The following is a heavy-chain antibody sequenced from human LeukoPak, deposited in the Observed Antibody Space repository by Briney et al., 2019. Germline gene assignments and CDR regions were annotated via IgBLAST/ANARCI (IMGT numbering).Heavy chain of an antibody. D-gene: IGHD3-9*01. V-gene: IGHV3-23*01. J-gene: IGHJ4*02. CDR3: AKWGDYDVLTGYYVSDY. CDR2: ITGGGSGI. CDR1: GFTFSNYA. Sequence: GGSLRLSCAASGFTFSNYAMSWVRQAPGKGLEWVSAITGGGSGIYYADSMRSRFTISRDNSKNTLYLQINSLRAEDTAVYYCAKWGDYDVLTGYYVSDYWGQGTLVTVSS.